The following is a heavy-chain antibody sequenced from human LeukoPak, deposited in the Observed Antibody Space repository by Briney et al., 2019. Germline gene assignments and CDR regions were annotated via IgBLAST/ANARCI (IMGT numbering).Heavy chain of an antibody. CDR3: ARGFLEWLPIDY. CDR2: IYYSGST. CDR1: GGSISSGDYY. Sequence: PSQTLSLTCSVSGGSISSGDYYWSWIRQPPGKGLEWIGYIYYSGSTYYNPSLKSRVTISVDTSKNQFSLKLSSGTAADTAVYYCARGFLEWLPIDYWGQGTLATVSS. J-gene: IGHJ4*02. V-gene: IGHV4-30-4*08. D-gene: IGHD3-3*01.